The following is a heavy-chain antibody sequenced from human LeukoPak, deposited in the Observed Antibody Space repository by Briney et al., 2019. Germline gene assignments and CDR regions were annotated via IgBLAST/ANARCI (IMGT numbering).Heavy chain of an antibody. J-gene: IGHJ4*02. CDR3: ARGSGSYLYFDY. D-gene: IGHD1-26*01. V-gene: IGHV3-66*01. CDR1: GFTVSSNY. Sequence: GGSLRLSCAASGFTVSSNYMGWVRQAPGKGLEWVSVIYSGGSTYYADSVKGRFTISRDNSKNTLYLQMNSLRAEDTAVYYCARGSGSYLYFDYWGQGTLVTVSS. CDR2: IYSGGST.